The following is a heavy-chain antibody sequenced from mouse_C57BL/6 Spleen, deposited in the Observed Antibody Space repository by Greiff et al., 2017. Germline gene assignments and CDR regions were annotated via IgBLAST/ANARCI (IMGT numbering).Heavy chain of an antibody. D-gene: IGHD4-1*01. CDR3: ARRRESHWDVFDY. J-gene: IGHJ2*01. CDR2: INPSTGGT. Sequence: EVQLQQSGPELVKPGASVKISCKASGYSFTGYYMNWVKQSPEQSLEWIGEINPSTGGTTYNQKFKAKATLTVDKSSSTAYMQLKSLTSEDSAVYYCARRRESHWDVFDYWGQGTTLTVSS. V-gene: IGHV1-42*01. CDR1: GYSFTGYY.